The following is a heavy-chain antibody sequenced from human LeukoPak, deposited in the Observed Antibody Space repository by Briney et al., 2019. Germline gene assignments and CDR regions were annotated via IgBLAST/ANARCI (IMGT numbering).Heavy chain of an antibody. J-gene: IGHJ4*02. V-gene: IGHV3-23*01. Sequence: GGSLRLSCAASGFTFSNYAMSWVRQAPGKGLEWVSAITGRGGNTDYADSVKGRFTISRDNSKNTVFLQMNSLRAEDTAVFYCAKWGDYDVLTGYYDSDYWGQGTLVTVSS. D-gene: IGHD3-9*01. CDR1: GFTFSNYA. CDR2: ITGRGGNT. CDR3: AKWGDYDVLTGYYDSDY.